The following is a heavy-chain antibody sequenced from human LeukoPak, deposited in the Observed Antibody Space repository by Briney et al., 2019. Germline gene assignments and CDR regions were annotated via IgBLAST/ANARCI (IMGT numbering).Heavy chain of an antibody. CDR3: AKRADYYDSSRAFYAAFDL. Sequence: QPGRSLRLSRAASRFTFSSVSIHWVRQGPGKRLEWVAVISYAGSHKYYTDSVKGRFTISRDNSRNTLYLSMNSLKFEDPAVYYFAKRADYYDSSRAFYAAFDLWGQGRMVTVSS. D-gene: IGHD3-16*01. CDR2: ISYAGSHK. V-gene: IGHV3-30*18. CDR1: RFTFSSVS. J-gene: IGHJ3*01.